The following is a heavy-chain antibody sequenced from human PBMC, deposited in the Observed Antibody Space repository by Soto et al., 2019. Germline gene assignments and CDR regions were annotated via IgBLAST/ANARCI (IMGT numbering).Heavy chain of an antibody. V-gene: IGHV1-69*01. CDR3: ARGAGIFGVVAVDY. Sequence: QVQLVQSGAEVKKPGSSVKVSCKASGDTFSSYAISWVRQAPGQGLVWMGLIIPILGTAKHAQRLLGRVTITADESTRTVYMEVSSLRSEDTAVYYGARGAGIFGVVAVDYWGQGTLVTVSS. CDR2: IIPILGTA. D-gene: IGHD3-3*01. J-gene: IGHJ4*02. CDR1: GDTFSSYA.